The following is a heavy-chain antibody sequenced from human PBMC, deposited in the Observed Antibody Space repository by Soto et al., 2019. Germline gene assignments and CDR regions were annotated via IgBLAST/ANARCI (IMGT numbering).Heavy chain of an antibody. CDR3: ARLGFPGAIYFDS. Sequence: GESLKISCKGSGYNFTTFWIGRVRQVPGKGLEWMGIIYPGDSETKHSPDFEGQVTISADRSTTTAYLQWRSLRASDTAMYYCARLGFPGAIYFDSWGLGTLVTVSS. CDR1: GYNFTTFW. CDR2: IYPGDSET. V-gene: IGHV5-51*01. J-gene: IGHJ4*02.